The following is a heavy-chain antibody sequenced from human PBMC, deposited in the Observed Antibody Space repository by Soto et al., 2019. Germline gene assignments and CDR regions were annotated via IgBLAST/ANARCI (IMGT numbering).Heavy chain of an antibody. J-gene: IGHJ3*02. Sequence: QVQLVQSGAEVKKPGASVKVSCKASGYTFTSYGISWVRQAPGQGLEWMGWISAYNGNTNNAQKLQGRVTMTTDTSTSTAYMELRRLRSDDTAVYYCARDIEQWLVSSDAFDIWGHGTMVTVSS. D-gene: IGHD6-19*01. CDR1: GYTFTSYG. V-gene: IGHV1-18*04. CDR3: ARDIEQWLVSSDAFDI. CDR2: ISAYNGNT.